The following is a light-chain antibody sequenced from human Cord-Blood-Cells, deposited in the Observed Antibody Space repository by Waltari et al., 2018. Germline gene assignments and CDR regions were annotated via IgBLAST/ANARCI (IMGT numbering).Light chain of an antibody. Sequence: QSALTQPAHVSGSPRQPSTIHCTGTSSVVVGHNYVYCYQPHPGKAPKLMIYDVTNRPSGFSIRFSGSKSGNTASLTISGLQAEDEADYYCSSYTSSSTPVVFGGGTKLTVL. CDR2: DVT. J-gene: IGLJ2*01. CDR3: SSYTSSSTPVV. V-gene: IGLV2-14*01. CDR1: SSVVVGHNY.